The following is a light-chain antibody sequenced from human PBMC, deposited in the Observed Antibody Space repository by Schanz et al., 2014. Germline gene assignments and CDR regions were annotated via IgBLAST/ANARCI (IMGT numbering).Light chain of an antibody. V-gene: IGLV2-8*01. J-gene: IGLJ2*01. CDR2: EVT. CDR1: SSDVGGYNY. CDR3: CSYAGSYTWF. Sequence: QSALTQPPSASGSPGQSVTISCTGTSSDVGGYNYVSWYQQHPGKAPKVMIYEVTKRPSGVPDRYSGSKSGNTASLTVSGLQAEDEADYYCCSYAGSYTWFFGGGTKLTVL.